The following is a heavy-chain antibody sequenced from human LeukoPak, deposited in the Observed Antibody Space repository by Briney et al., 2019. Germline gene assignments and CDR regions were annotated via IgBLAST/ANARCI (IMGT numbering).Heavy chain of an antibody. D-gene: IGHD4-11*01. V-gene: IGHV1-8*02. J-gene: IGHJ4*02. Sequence: GASVKVSCKASGYTFTSYGISWVRQAPGQGLEWMGWMNPNSGNTGYAQKFQGRVTMTRNTSISTAYMELSSLRSEDTAVYYCAKDLIMTTGPYYFDYWGQGTLVTVSS. CDR1: GYTFTSYG. CDR3: AKDLIMTTGPYYFDY. CDR2: MNPNSGNT.